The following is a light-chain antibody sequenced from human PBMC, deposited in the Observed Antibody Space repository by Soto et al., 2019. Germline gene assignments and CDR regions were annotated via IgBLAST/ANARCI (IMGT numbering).Light chain of an antibody. V-gene: IGKV1-39*01. CDR1: QTVSTY. CDR3: QQTYTTPRT. J-gene: IGKJ1*01. Sequence: DTQMTQSPSSLSASVGDRISITCRASQTVSTYLNWYQQKPGKAPTLLISATSTLQSGGPSRFSGSGSGTEFTLTITSLQPEDFATYYCQQTYTTPRTFGQGTKVAIK. CDR2: ATS.